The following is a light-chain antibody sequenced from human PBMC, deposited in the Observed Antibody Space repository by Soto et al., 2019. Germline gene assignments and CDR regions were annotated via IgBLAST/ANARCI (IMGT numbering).Light chain of an antibody. Sequence: EIVMTQSPVTLSVSPGERAPFSCRASQSVNNNLAWYHLKPGQAPRLLLYGASIRATDVPARFSGGGSGTEYTLTISSLQSEDFGIYFCQQYDQWWTFGQGTKVDIK. V-gene: IGKV3-15*01. CDR2: GAS. CDR1: QSVNNN. CDR3: QQYDQWWT. J-gene: IGKJ1*01.